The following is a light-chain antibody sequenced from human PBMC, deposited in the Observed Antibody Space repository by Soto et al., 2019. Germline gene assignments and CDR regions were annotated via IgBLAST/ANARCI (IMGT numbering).Light chain of an antibody. V-gene: IGKV1-39*01. Sequence: DIQMTQSPSSLSVSVGDRVTITCRASQSIGGFLNWYQQKLGKAPKLLIYAASSLQSGVPSRFSGSGSGTDFTLTISSLQPDDSATYYCQQSYSTPLTFGGGTKVEI. J-gene: IGKJ4*01. CDR3: QQSYSTPLT. CDR2: AAS. CDR1: QSIGGF.